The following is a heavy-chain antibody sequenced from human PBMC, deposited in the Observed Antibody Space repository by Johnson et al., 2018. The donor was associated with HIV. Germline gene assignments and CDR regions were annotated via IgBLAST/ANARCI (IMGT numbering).Heavy chain of an antibody. J-gene: IGHJ3*02. CDR2: ISYDGSNK. Sequence: QLVESGGGVVRPGGSLRLSCAASGFTFSSFGMHWVRQDPGKGLEWVAVISYDGSNKYYADSVKGRFTISRDNSKNSLYLQMNSLRAEDTALYYGAKGGYSVSYFGFDICGQGTLVTVSS. CDR3: AKGGYSVSYFGFDI. D-gene: IGHD1-26*01. V-gene: IGHV3-30*18. CDR1: GFTFSSFG.